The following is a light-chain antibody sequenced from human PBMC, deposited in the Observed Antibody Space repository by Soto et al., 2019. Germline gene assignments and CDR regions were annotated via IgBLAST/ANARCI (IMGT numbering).Light chain of an antibody. V-gene: IGKV1-5*03. CDR2: QAS. Sequence: DIQMTQSPSTLSASVGDRVTTTSRASQSITPWLAWYQLKPGKVPKLLIYQASSLESGVPLRFSGSASGTEFTLTINSLQPDDFATYYCQHYNRYSATFGQGTKVDI. CDR3: QHYNRYSAT. J-gene: IGKJ1*01. CDR1: QSITPW.